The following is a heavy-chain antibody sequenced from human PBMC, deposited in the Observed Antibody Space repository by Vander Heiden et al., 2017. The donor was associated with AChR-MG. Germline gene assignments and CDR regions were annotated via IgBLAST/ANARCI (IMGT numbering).Heavy chain of an antibody. V-gene: IGHV4-59*01. CDR3: ARDSGGCSGGSCYFVGFDY. D-gene: IGHD2-15*01. Sequence: QVQLQASGPGLVKPSETLSLTRSVSGGSIRSYFGSWVRQPPGKGLEWIGYIYYSGSTNYNPSLKGRVTISVDTSKNQFSLKLSSVTAADTAVYYCARDSGGCSGGSCYFVGFDYWGQGTLVTVSS. CDR2: IYYSGST. J-gene: IGHJ4*02. CDR1: GGSIRSYF.